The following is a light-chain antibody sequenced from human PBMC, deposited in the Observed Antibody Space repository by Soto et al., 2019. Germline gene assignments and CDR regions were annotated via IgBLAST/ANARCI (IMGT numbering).Light chain of an antibody. J-gene: IGKJ2*01. Sequence: DIQMTQSPSSLSASVGDTVTITCQASRDISVYLNWYQQKPGKAPKLLVLDASNLQTGVPSRLSGSGSGTHFTFPISSLQTEDVATYYCQQYDNLPPYTFGQGTRLAI. V-gene: IGKV1-33*01. CDR3: QQYDNLPPYT. CDR2: DAS. CDR1: RDISVY.